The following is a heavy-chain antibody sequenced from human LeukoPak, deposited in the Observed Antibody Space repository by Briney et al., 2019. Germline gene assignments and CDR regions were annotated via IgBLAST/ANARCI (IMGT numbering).Heavy chain of an antibody. CDR3: ARRRYCNSTSCYEGAFDI. CDR2: IYPVDSGT. CDR1: AFSFTSYW. Sequence: GDSLKISCKGSAFSFTSYWIAWVRQMPGKGLEWMGIIYPVDSGTRYSPSFQGQATMSADKSITTAYLQWSSLKASDTAIYYCARRRYCNSTSCYEGAFDIWGQGTMVTVSS. J-gene: IGHJ3*02. V-gene: IGHV5-51*01. D-gene: IGHD2-2*01.